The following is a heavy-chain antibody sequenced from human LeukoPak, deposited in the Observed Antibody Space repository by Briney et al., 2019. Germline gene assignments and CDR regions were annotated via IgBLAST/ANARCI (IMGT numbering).Heavy chain of an antibody. D-gene: IGHD2-21*02. CDR3: ARDPAYCGGDCYSAPGDY. CDR2: INPNSGGT. Sequence: ASVKVSCKASGYTFTGYYMHWVRQAPGQGLEWMGWINPNSGGTNYAQKSQGRVTMTRDTSISTAYMELSRLRSDDTAVYYCARDPAYCGGDCYSAPGDYWGQGTLVTVSS. V-gene: IGHV1-2*02. CDR1: GYTFTGYY. J-gene: IGHJ4*02.